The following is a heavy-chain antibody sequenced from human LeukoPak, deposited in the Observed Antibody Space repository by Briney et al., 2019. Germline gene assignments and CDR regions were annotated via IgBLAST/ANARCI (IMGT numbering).Heavy chain of an antibody. CDR1: GGSINTYY. Sequence: PSETRSLTCTVSGGSINTYYWSWIRQPPGKGLEWIGYIYYSGSTNYNPSLKSRVTISVDTSKNQFSLQLTSVTAADTAVYYCARNRREDYFDYWGQGTLVTVSS. CDR3: ARNRREDYFDY. V-gene: IGHV4-59*01. CDR2: IYYSGST. D-gene: IGHD1-26*01. J-gene: IGHJ4*02.